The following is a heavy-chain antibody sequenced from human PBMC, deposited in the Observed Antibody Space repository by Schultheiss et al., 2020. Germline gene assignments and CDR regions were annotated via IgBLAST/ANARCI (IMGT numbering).Heavy chain of an antibody. V-gene: IGHV1-8*02. Sequence: AAVKVSCKASGYTFTSYAMHWVRQAPGQRLEWMGWMNPNSGNTGYAQKFQGRVTMTRNTSISTAYMELSSLRSDDTAVYYCARSRDGYKDGAFDIWGQGTLVTVSS. CDR1: GYTFTSYA. CDR2: MNPNSGNT. D-gene: IGHD5-24*01. J-gene: IGHJ4*02. CDR3: ARSRDGYKDGAFDI.